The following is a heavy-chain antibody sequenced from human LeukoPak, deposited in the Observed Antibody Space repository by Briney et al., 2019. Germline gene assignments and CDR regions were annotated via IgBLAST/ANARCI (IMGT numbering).Heavy chain of an antibody. CDR1: GFTFSKAW. V-gene: IGHV3-15*07. D-gene: IGHD5-12*01. J-gene: IGHJ4*02. CDR2: IRSKTDGGTT. CDR3: ARDPGGYDS. Sequence: GGSLRLSCAASGFTFSKAWMNWVRQAPGKGLEWVGRIRSKTDGGTTDYAAPAKGRFTISRDDSKNTLYLQMSSLKTEDTAVYYCARDPGGYDSWGQGTLVTVSS.